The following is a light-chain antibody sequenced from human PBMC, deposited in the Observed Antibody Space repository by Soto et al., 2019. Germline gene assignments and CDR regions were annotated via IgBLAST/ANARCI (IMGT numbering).Light chain of an antibody. CDR1: QSISSW. CDR3: QHYHSFSIT. Sequence: DIQMTQSPSTLSASVGDRVTITCRASQSISSWLAWYQQKPGKAPKLLIYDASSLESGVPSTFSGSGSGTEFSLTISNLRPDDFATYYCQHYHSFSITFGQGTRREIK. J-gene: IGKJ5*01. CDR2: DAS. V-gene: IGKV1-5*01.